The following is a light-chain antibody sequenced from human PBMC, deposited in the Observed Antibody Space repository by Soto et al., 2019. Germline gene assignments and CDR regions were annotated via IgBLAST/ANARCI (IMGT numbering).Light chain of an antibody. J-gene: IGKJ2*01. Sequence: DIQLTQSPSFLSASVGDRVTITCRARQGISSYLAWYQQKPGKAPKLLIYAASTLQSGVPSRFSGSGSGTEFTLTISSLQPEDFATYYCQQFNSYPRTFGQGTKLEIK. V-gene: IGKV1-9*01. CDR1: QGISSY. CDR2: AAS. CDR3: QQFNSYPRT.